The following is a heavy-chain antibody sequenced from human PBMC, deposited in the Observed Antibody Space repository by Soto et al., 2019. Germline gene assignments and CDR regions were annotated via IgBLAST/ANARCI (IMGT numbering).Heavy chain of an antibody. J-gene: IGHJ4*02. D-gene: IGHD3-22*01. V-gene: IGHV4-34*01. CDR1: CGSFSGYF. Sequence: PAETLSLTCAVYCGSFSGYFWSWIRQPPGKGLEWIGEINHSGRTNYNPSLKSRVTMSVDTSKNHFSLKLTSVTAADTAVYYCARVPYYYDSSGYSDYWGQGTLVTVSS. CDR3: ARVPYYYDSSGYSDY. CDR2: INHSGRT.